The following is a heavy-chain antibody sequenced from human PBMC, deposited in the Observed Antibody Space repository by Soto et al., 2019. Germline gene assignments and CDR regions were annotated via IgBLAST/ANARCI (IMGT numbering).Heavy chain of an antibody. CDR2: IYYSGGT. CDR1: GGSISSYY. J-gene: IGHJ1*01. V-gene: IGHV4-59*01. CDR3: ARDKTTQH. Sequence: QLQLQESGPGRVNPSETLSLTCTVSGGSISSYYWSWIRQPPGKGLEWIGYIYYSGGTNYNPSLKSRVTISADTSKNQFSLKLSSVTAADTAVYYCARDKTTQHWGQGTLVTVSS.